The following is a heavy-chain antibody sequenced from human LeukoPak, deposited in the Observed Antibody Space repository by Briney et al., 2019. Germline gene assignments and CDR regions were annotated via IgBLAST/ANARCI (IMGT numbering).Heavy chain of an antibody. Sequence: HPGGSLRLSCAASGFTFSSYAMSWVRQAPGKGLQWVSTISGSGGSTYYAGSVKGWFTISRDNSKSTLYLQMNSLRAEDAALYFCARRPGLERYYFDYWGQGTLVTVSS. CDR1: GFTFSSYA. CDR3: ARRPGLERYYFDY. D-gene: IGHD1-1*01. J-gene: IGHJ4*02. V-gene: IGHV3-23*01. CDR2: ISGSGGST.